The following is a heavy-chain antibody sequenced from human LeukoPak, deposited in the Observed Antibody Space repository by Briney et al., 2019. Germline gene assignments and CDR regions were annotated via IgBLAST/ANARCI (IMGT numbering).Heavy chain of an antibody. CDR2: INSDGSST. CDR1: GFTFSSYW. D-gene: IGHD6-19*01. J-gene: IGHJ6*02. Sequence: QPGGSLRLSRAASGFTFSSYWMHWVRQAPGKGLVWVSRINSDGSSTSYADSVKGRFTISRDNAKNTLYLQMNSLRAEDTAVYYCARAGFFGSVAVAGYYYYGMDVWGQGTTVTVSS. V-gene: IGHV3-74*01. CDR3: ARAGFFGSVAVAGYYYYGMDV.